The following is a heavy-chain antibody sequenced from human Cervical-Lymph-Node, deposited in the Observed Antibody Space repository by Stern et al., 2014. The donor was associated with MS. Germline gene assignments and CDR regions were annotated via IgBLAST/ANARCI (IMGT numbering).Heavy chain of an antibody. CDR1: GGTFSSYA. J-gene: IGHJ6*02. V-gene: IGHV1-69*17. CDR3: ARGQQLVNGMDV. Sequence: QGQLVQSGAEVKKPGSSVKVSCKTSGGTFSSYAISWVRQAPGQGLEWMGGIIPIVGIPNYAQKFQGRVTIIADRSTSTAYMELSSLISEDTAIYYCARGQQLVNGMDVWGQGTTVTVSS. CDR2: IIPIVGIP. D-gene: IGHD6-13*01.